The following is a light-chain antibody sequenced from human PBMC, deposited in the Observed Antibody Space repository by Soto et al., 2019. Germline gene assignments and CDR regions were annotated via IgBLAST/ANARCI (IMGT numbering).Light chain of an antibody. CDR3: QQHSHWPPWT. CDR2: GAS. Sequence: EVVLTQSPATLSLSPGERATLSCRASENVRTFVDWYQQKPGQAPRLLIYGASNRATSIPARFSGSGSGTDFTLTISNLEPDDCAVYYCQQHSHWPPWTFGQGTRVEIQ. V-gene: IGKV3-11*01. CDR1: ENVRTF. J-gene: IGKJ1*01.